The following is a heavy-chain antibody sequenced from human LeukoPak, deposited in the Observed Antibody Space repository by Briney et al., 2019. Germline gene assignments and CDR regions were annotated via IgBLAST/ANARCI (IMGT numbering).Heavy chain of an antibody. CDR1: GGSISSYY. D-gene: IGHD2-21*01. CDR2: IYYSGST. CDR3: AREHIVEYYYYYGMDV. J-gene: IGHJ6*02. V-gene: IGHV4-59*01. Sequence: SETLSLTCTVSGGSISSYYWSWIRQPPGKGLEWIGYIYYSGSTNYNPSLKSRVTISVDTSKNQFSLKLSSVTAADTAVYYCAREHIVEYYYYYGMDVWGQGTTVTVSS.